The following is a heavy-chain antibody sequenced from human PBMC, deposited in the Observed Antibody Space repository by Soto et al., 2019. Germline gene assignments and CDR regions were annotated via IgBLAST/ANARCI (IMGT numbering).Heavy chain of an antibody. J-gene: IGHJ4*02. V-gene: IGHV4-59*01. CDR1: GGSISSYY. CDR2: IYYSGST. D-gene: IGHD5-12*01. Sequence: SETLSLTCTVSGGSISSYYWSWIRQPPGKGLEWIGYIYYSGSTNYSSSLKSRVTISLDMSERQSSLKLTSVTAADTAVYWCARDPVDGYAFFDYWGQGALVTVSS. CDR3: ARDPVDGYAFFDY.